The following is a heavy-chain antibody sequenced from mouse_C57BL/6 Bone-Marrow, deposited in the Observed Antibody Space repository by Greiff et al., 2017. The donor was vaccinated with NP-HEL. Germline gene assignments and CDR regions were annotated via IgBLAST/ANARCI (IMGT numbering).Heavy chain of an antibody. CDR1: GSTFSDAW. CDR2: IRNKANNHAT. CDR3: TRPFAY. Sequence: EVKLVESGGGLVQPGGSMKLSCAASGSTFSDAWMDWVRQSPEKGLEWVAEIRNKANNHATYYAESVKGRFTISRDDSKSSVSLQMNSLGAEDTGIYYCTRPFAYWGQGTLVTVSA. J-gene: IGHJ3*01. V-gene: IGHV6-6*01.